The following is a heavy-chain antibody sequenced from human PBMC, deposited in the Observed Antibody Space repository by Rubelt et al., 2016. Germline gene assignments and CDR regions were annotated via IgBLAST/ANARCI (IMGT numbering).Heavy chain of an antibody. J-gene: IGHJ4*02. CDR2: FDPEDGET. V-gene: IGHV1-24*01. D-gene: IGHD1-14*01. Sequence: QVQLVQSGAEVKKPGASVKVSCKASGYTFTSYYMHWVRQAPGQGLEWMGGFDPEDGETIYAQKFQGRVPMTGDTSTDTAYMELSSLRSEDTAVYYCATVGITLDYWGQGTLVTVSS. CDR1: GYTFTSYY. CDR3: ATVGITLDY.